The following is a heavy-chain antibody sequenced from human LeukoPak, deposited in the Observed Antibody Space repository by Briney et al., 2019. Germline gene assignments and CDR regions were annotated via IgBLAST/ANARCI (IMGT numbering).Heavy chain of an antibody. J-gene: IGHJ3*01. V-gene: IGHV3-64*01. CDR3: ARDASSGTYFSYAFDV. Sequence: GGSLRLSCAASGFTFSSYAMHWVRQAPGKGLEYVSAISSNGGSTYYANSVKGRFTISRDNAKNSLYLQMNTLRAEDTAIYYCARDASSGTYFSYAFDVWGLGTMVTVSS. CDR1: GFTFSSYA. CDR2: ISSNGGST. D-gene: IGHD1-26*01.